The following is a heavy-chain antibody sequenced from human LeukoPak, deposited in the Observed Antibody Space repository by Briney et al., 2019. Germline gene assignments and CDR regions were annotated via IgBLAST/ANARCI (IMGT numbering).Heavy chain of an antibody. CDR1: GGSISIYY. CDR2: IYYSGST. Sequence: PSETLSLTCTVSGGSISIYYWSWIRQPPGKGLEWIGYIYYSGSTNYNPSLKSRVTISVDTSKNQFSLKLSSVTAADTAVYYCARTYYDSSGYHIPMAYWGQGTLVTVSS. CDR3: ARTYYDSSGYHIPMAY. V-gene: IGHV4-59*01. D-gene: IGHD3-22*01. J-gene: IGHJ4*02.